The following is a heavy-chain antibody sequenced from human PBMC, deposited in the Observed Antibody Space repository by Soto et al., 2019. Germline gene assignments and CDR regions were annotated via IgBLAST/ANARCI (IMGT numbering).Heavy chain of an antibody. CDR3: ARASVVVAASHWFDP. CDR1: GGSISSYY. V-gene: IGHV4-59*01. J-gene: IGHJ5*02. CDR2: IYYSGST. D-gene: IGHD2-15*01. Sequence: SETLSLTCTVSGGSISSYYWSWIRQPPGKGLEWIVYIYYSGSTNYNPSLKSRVTISVDTSKNQFSLKLSSVTAADTAVYYCARASVVVAASHWFDPWGQGTLVTVSS.